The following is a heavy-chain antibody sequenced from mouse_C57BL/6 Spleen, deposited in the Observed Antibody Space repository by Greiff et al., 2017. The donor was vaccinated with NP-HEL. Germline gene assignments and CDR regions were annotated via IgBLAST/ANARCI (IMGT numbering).Heavy chain of an antibody. J-gene: IGHJ4*01. Sequence: QVQLKQSGAELARPGASVKLSCKASGYTFTSYGISWVKQRTGQGLEWIGEIYPRSGNTYYNEKFQGKATLTADKSSSTAYMEIRSLTSEDSAVYFCARGAGSPPYYAMDYWGQGTSVTVSS. CDR2: IYPRSGNT. D-gene: IGHD1-1*01. CDR1: GYTFTSYG. V-gene: IGHV1-81*01. CDR3: ARGAGSPPYYAMDY.